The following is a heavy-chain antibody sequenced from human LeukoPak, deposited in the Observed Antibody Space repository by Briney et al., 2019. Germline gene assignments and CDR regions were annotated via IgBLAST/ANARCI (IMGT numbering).Heavy chain of an antibody. CDR3: ARVPPNYYDSSGYLGYFDY. J-gene: IGHJ4*02. V-gene: IGHV1-69*13. Sequence: ASVKVSCKASGGTFSSYTISWVRQAPGQGLEWMGGIIPIFGTANNAQKFQGRVTIIADEFTRTAYMELSSLRSEDTAVYYCARVPPNYYDSSGYLGYFDYWGQGTLVTVSS. CDR1: GGTFSSYT. D-gene: IGHD3-22*01. CDR2: IIPIFGTA.